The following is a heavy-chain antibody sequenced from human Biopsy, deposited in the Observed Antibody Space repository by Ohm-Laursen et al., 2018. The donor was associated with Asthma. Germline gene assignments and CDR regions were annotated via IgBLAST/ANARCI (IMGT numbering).Heavy chain of an antibody. CDR3: AKDRVAGGSYYFDY. J-gene: IGHJ4*02. V-gene: IGHV3-30*18. CDR1: GFNFHNYG. Sequence: SLRLSCAASGFNFHNYGMNWVRRAPGKGLEWVAQILFDGRKINYPDSVKGRFTISRDNSKNMVYLQMNSLRPGDTAVYYCAKDRVAGGSYYFDYWGQGSLVSVSS. CDR2: ILFDGRKI. D-gene: IGHD3-16*01.